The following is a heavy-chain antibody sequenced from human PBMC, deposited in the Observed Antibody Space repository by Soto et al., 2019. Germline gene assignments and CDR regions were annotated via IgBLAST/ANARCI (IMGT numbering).Heavy chain of an antibody. Sequence: PGGSLRLSCAASGFTFSSYAMSWVRQAPGKGLEWVSAISGSGGSTYYADSVKGRFTISRDNSKNTLYLQMNSLRAEDTAVYYCAKDLIAVVWYGHDYWGQGTLVTVSS. J-gene: IGHJ4*02. CDR1: GFTFSSYA. V-gene: IGHV3-23*01. D-gene: IGHD6-19*01. CDR2: ISGSGGST. CDR3: AKDLIAVVWYGHDY.